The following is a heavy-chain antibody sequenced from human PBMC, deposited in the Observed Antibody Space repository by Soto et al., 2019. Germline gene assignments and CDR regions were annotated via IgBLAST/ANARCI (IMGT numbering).Heavy chain of an antibody. CDR3: AGGPVNSMTTVTTLDY. Sequence: ASVKVSCKASGYTFTSYYMHWVRQAPGQGLEWMGKINPSGGSTSYAQKFQGRVTMTRDTSTSTVYMELSSLRSEDTAVYYCAGGPVNSMTTVTTLDYWGQGTLVTVSS. CDR1: GYTFTSYY. D-gene: IGHD4-17*01. CDR2: INPSGGST. J-gene: IGHJ4*02. V-gene: IGHV1-46*01.